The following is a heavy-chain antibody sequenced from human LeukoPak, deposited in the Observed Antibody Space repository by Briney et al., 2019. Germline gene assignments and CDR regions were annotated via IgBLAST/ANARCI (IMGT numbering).Heavy chain of an antibody. D-gene: IGHD2-15*01. CDR2: INHSGST. J-gene: IGHJ3*02. CDR1: GGSFSGYY. V-gene: IGHV4-34*01. CDR3: ARRPCSGGSCYFRTDAFDI. Sequence: SETLSLTCAVYGGSFSGYYWSWIRQPPGKGLEWIGEINHSGSTNCHPSLKSRVTISVDTSKNQFSLKLSSVTAADTAGCYCARRPCSGGSCYFRTDAFDIWGQGTMVTVSS.